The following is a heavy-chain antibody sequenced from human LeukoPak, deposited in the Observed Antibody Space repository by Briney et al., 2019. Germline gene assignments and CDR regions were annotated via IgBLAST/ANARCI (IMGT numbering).Heavy chain of an antibody. CDR3: ARAARNDYYDSSGYYGGILYYFDY. J-gene: IGHJ4*02. CDR2: IYTSGST. D-gene: IGHD3-22*01. V-gene: IGHV4-61*02. Sequence: SQTLSLTCTVFGGSISSGSYYWSWIRQPAGKGLEWIGRIYTSGSTNYNPSLKSRVTISVDTSKNQFSLKLSSVTAADTAVYYCARAARNDYYDSSGYYGGILYYFDYWGQGTLVTVSS. CDR1: GGSISSGSYY.